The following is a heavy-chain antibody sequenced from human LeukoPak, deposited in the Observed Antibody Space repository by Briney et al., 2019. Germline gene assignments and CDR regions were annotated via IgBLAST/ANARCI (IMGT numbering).Heavy chain of an antibody. Sequence: GSLRLSCTASGFTFGDYAMSWVRQAPGKGLEWVGFIRSKAYGGTTEYAASVKGRFTISRDDSKSIAYLQMNSLKTEDTAVYYCTRDTGYCSGGSCYSYYYYYGMDVWGKGTTVTVSS. V-gene: IGHV3-49*04. CDR3: TRDTGYCSGGSCYSYYYYYGMDV. D-gene: IGHD2-15*01. CDR1: GFTFGDYA. CDR2: IRSKAYGGTT. J-gene: IGHJ6*04.